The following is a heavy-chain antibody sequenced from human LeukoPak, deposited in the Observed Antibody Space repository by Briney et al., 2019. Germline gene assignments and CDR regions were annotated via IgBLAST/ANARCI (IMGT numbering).Heavy chain of an antibody. CDR3: AREYGSVSLYWPAAY. D-gene: IGHD3-10*01. CDR1: GGSISSYY. CDR2: IYYSGST. J-gene: IGHJ4*02. V-gene: IGHV4-59*12. Sequence: SETLSLTCTVSGGSISSYYWSWIRKPPGTGLEWIGYIYYSGSTNYNPSLKSRITISIDASKNQFSLRLSSVTAADTAIYDCAREYGSVSLYWPAAYWGQGTLVTVSS.